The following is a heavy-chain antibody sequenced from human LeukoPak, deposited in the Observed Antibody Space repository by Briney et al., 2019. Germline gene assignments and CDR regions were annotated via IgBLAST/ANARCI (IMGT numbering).Heavy chain of an antibody. CDR1: GFTFSSYG. J-gene: IGHJ3*02. D-gene: IGHD6-13*01. V-gene: IGHV3-30*02. CDR3: ARDRGMIAADDAFDI. Sequence: GGSLRLSCAASGFTFSSYGMHWVRQAPGKGLEWVAFIRYDGSNKYYADSVKGRFTISRDNSKNTLYLQMNSLRAEDTAVYYCARDRGMIAADDAFDIWGQGTMVTVSS. CDR2: IRYDGSNK.